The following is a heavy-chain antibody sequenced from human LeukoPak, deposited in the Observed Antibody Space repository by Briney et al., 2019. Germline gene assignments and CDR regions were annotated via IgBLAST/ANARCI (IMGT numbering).Heavy chain of an antibody. CDR3: ARAMRGIVVVPAAMLYY. J-gene: IGHJ4*02. CDR2: INPNSGGT. D-gene: IGHD2-2*01. CDR1: GNTFTGYY. V-gene: IGHV1-2*02. Sequence: ASVKVSCKASGNTFTGYYMHWVRQAPGQGLEWMGWINPNSGGTNYAQKFQGRVTMTRDTSIGTAYMELSRLRSDDTAVYYCARAMRGIVVVPAAMLYYWGQGTLVTVSS.